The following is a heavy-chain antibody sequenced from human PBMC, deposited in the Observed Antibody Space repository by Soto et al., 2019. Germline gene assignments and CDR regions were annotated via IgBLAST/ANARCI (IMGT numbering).Heavy chain of an antibody. D-gene: IGHD1-26*01. V-gene: IGHV3-23*01. CDR2: LSNTGRRT. CDR1: VFPLGANA. CDR3: ATEMGATQGPFDN. Sequence: SLRPSCVVSVFPLGANAMSWVRQAPGKGLEWVSGLSNTGRRTSYADSVKGRFNISRDNSENTVYLQMNSLRVEDTAVYYCATEMGATQGPFDNWGQGTLVTVSS. J-gene: IGHJ4*02.